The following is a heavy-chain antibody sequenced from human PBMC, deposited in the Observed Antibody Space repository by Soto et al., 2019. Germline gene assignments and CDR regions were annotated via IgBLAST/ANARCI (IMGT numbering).Heavy chain of an antibody. Sequence: GASVKVCCKASVYTFTSYGISWVRQAPGQGLEWMGWISAYNGNTNYAQKLQGRVTMTTDTSTSTAYMELRSLRSDDTAVYYCARRVDWNDVYYFDYWGQGTLVTVSS. CDR3: ARRVDWNDVYYFDY. J-gene: IGHJ4*02. CDR1: VYTFTSYG. D-gene: IGHD1-1*01. V-gene: IGHV1-18*01. CDR2: ISAYNGNT.